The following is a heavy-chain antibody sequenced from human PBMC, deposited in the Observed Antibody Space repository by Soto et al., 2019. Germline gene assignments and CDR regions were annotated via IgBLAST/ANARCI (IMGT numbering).Heavy chain of an antibody. V-gene: IGHV4-31*03. Sequence: QMQLQQSGPGLVEPSQTLSLTCTVSGGSIKAGGFYWSWIRQHPGRGLEWIGFMSYTGSTYSNPSLKSRVTISVDTSKNRFSFILTSVTAADTAVYYCARETLDYDLLTHSSSGDAFDIWGQGTLVSVSS. CDR3: ARETLDYDLLTHSSSGDAFDI. D-gene: IGHD3-9*01. J-gene: IGHJ3*02. CDR2: MSYTGST. CDR1: GGSIKAGGFY.